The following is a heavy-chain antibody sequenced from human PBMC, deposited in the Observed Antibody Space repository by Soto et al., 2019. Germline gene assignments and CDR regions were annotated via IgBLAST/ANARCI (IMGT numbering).Heavy chain of an antibody. CDR3: ARDQTHYDILTGYYIYYYYAMDV. V-gene: IGHV3-33*01. Sequence: GGSLRLSCAASRFTFSSYGMHWVRQASCKGLERVAVIWYDGSKKYYGDSVKGRFTISRDNSKNTLYLQMNSLRAEDTAVYYCARDQTHYDILTGYYIYYYYAMDVWGQGPTVAVSS. D-gene: IGHD3-9*01. CDR2: IWYDGSKK. J-gene: IGHJ6*02. CDR1: RFTFSSYG.